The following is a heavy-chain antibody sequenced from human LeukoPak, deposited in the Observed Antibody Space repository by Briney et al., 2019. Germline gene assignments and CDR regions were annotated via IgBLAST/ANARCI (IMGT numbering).Heavy chain of an antibody. Sequence: GGSLRLSCAASGFTFSSYWMHWVRQAPGKGLVWVSRINTDGSSTSYADSVKGRFTISRDNAKNTLYLQMNSLRAEDTAVYYCARGGQYGSGSYYLRGYWGQGTLVTVSS. CDR3: ARGGQYGSGSYYLRGY. V-gene: IGHV3-74*01. CDR2: INTDGSST. J-gene: IGHJ4*02. D-gene: IGHD3-10*01. CDR1: GFTFSSYW.